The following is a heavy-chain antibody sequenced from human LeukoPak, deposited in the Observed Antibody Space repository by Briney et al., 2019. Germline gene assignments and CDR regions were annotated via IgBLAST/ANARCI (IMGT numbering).Heavy chain of an antibody. J-gene: IGHJ4*02. V-gene: IGHV3-7*01. CDR2: IKQDGSEK. CDR3: AKDYSTSFDY. CDR1: GFTFSSYW. D-gene: IGHD2-2*01. Sequence: GGSLRLSCAASGFTFSSYWMSWVRQAPGKGLEWVANIKQDGSEKYYVDSVKGRFTISRDNSKNTLYLQMNSLRAEDTAVYYCAKDYSTSFDYWGQGTLVTVSS.